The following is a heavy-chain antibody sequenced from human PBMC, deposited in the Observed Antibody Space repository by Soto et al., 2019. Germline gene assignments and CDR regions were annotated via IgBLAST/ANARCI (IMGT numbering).Heavy chain of an antibody. V-gene: IGHV4-30-2*01. CDR2: IYHSGST. CDR1: GGSISSGGYS. Sequence: QLQLQESGSGLVKPSQTLSLTCAVSGGSISSGGYSWSWIRQPPGKGLEWIGYIYHSGSTYYNPSPQGRVTLSVNRSKNPFSPKLSSVTAAGPAVYFCARVPSPWGQGTLVTVSS. CDR3: ARVPSP. J-gene: IGHJ5*02.